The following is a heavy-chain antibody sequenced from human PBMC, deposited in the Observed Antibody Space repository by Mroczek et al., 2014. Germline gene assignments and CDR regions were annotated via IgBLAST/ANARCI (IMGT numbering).Heavy chain of an antibody. CDR2: ISWNSGSI. Sequence: VQLVESGGGLVQPGRSLRLSCAASGFTFDDYAMHWVRQAPGKGLEWVSGISWNSGSIGYADSVKGRFTISRGNAKNSLYLQMNSLRAEDTALYYCAKSSSPRIYYYYGMDVWAKGPRSPSP. CDR3: AKSSSPRIYYYYGMDV. CDR1: GFTFDDYA. V-gene: IGHV3-9*01. J-gene: IGHJ6*02. D-gene: IGHD6-6*01.